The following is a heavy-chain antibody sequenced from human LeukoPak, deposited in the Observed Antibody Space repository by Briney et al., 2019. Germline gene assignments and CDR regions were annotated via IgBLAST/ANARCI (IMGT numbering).Heavy chain of an antibody. D-gene: IGHD3-22*01. CDR1: GFTVSSNY. J-gene: IGHJ4*02. CDR2: IRSKAYGGTT. Sequence: PGGSLRLSCAASGFTVSSNYMSWVRQAPGKGLEWVGFIRSKAYGGTTEYAASVKGRFTISRDDSKGIAYLQMNSLKTEDTAVYYCTRMVITMIVVVSTGDYWGQGTLVTVSS. V-gene: IGHV3-49*04. CDR3: TRMVITMIVVVSTGDY.